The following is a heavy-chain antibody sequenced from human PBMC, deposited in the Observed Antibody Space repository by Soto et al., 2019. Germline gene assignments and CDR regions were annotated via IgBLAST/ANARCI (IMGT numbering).Heavy chain of an antibody. CDR1: GYTLTELS. J-gene: IGHJ4*02. Sequence: ASVKVSCKVSGYTLTELSMHWVRQAPGKGLEWMGGFDPEDGETIYAQKFQGRVTMTEDTSTDTAYMELSSLRSEDTAVYYCATDSYSSDAGTYWGQGTLVTVSS. CDR3: ATDSYSSDAGTY. V-gene: IGHV1-24*01. CDR2: FDPEDGET. D-gene: IGHD3-22*01.